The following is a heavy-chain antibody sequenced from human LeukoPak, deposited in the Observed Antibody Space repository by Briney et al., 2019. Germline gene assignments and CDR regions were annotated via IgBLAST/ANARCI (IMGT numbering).Heavy chain of an antibody. CDR3: ARDGIAAAGIAY. Sequence: PSETLSLTCTVSGYSISSGYFWGWIRQSPGGGLEWIGIIYHSGTTYDNPSLRSRVTISVGTSKNQFSLKLSSVTAADTAVYYCARDGIAAAGIAYWGQGTLVTVSS. CDR2: IYHSGTT. J-gene: IGHJ4*02. D-gene: IGHD6-13*01. V-gene: IGHV4-38-2*02. CDR1: GYSISSGYF.